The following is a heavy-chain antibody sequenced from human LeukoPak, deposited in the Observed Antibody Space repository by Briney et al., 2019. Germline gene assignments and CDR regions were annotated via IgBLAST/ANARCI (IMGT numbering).Heavy chain of an antibody. CDR3: ARDRRETAMALGGMDV. V-gene: IGHV3-30-3*01. Sequence: GGSLRLSCAASGFTFSSYAMSWVRQAPGKGLEWVAVISYDGSNKYYADSVKGRFTISRDNSKNTLYLQMNSLRAEDTAVYYCARDRRETAMALGGMDVWGQGTTVTVSS. J-gene: IGHJ6*02. D-gene: IGHD5-18*01. CDR1: GFTFSSYA. CDR2: ISYDGSNK.